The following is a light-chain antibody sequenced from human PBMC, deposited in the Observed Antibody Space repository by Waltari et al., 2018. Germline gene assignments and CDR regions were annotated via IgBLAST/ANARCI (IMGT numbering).Light chain of an antibody. CDR2: YAN. Sequence: IQMSQSPSSLSASVGDRVTITCRASQGISNYLNWYQQKPGKAPKLLIYYANSLASGVPSRFSGSVSGTEFTLTISSLQPEDFATYYCQQGNNYPRTFGQGTKVEIK. CDR1: QGISNY. J-gene: IGKJ1*01. V-gene: IGKV1D-13*01. CDR3: QQGNNYPRT.